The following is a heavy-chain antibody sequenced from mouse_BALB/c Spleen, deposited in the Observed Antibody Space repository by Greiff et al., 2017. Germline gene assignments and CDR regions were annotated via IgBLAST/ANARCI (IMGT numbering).Heavy chain of an antibody. D-gene: IGHD2-10*02. CDR2: IDPANGNT. V-gene: IGHV14-3*02. J-gene: IGHJ4*01. Sequence: DVQLVESGAELVKPGASVKLSCTASGFNIKDTYMHWVKQRPEQGLEWIGRIDPANGNTKYDPKFQGKATITADTSSNTAYLQLSSLTSEDTAVYYCARGEYGYDAMDYWGQGTSVTVSS. CDR3: ARGEYGYDAMDY. CDR1: GFNIKDTY.